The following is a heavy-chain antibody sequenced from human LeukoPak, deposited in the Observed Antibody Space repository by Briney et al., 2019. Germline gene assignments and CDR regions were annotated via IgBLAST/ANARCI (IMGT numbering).Heavy chain of an antibody. Sequence: PSQTLSLTCIVSGGSISSGNYYWSWIRQPAGKGLEWIGRIYTSGGTNYNPSLKSRVTISVDTSKNQFSLKLSSVTAADTAVYYCARAERWLQLNAFDIWGQGTMVTVSS. V-gene: IGHV4-61*02. CDR3: ARAERWLQLNAFDI. CDR2: IYTSGGT. CDR1: GGSISSGNYY. J-gene: IGHJ3*02. D-gene: IGHD5-24*01.